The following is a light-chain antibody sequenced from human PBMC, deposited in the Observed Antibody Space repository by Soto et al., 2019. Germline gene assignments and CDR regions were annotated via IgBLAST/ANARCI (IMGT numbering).Light chain of an antibody. J-gene: IGKJ2*01. CDR3: KKSATPPNT. CDR2: AAS. CDR1: QTISSY. Sequence: DIQMTQSPSSLSASVGDRVTITCRASQTISSYLNWYQQKPGKAPKLLIYAASTLQSGVPSRFSGSGFGTDFTLTISSLQPEDFANNYCKKSATPPNTFGQGTKVEI. V-gene: IGKV1-39*01.